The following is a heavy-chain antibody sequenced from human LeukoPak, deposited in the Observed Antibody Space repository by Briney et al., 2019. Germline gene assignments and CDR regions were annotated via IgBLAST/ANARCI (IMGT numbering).Heavy chain of an antibody. Sequence: HPGGSLRLSCAASGFTFSSYEMNWVRQAPGKGLDWVSYISSSGNTIYYADSVKGRFTISRDNAKNSLYLQMNSLRAEDTAVYYCARESPPQYSYDSSSYLGPMDAFDIWGQGTMVTVSS. D-gene: IGHD3-22*01. CDR2: ISSSGNTI. J-gene: IGHJ3*02. CDR3: ARESPPQYSYDSSSYLGPMDAFDI. V-gene: IGHV3-48*03. CDR1: GFTFSSYE.